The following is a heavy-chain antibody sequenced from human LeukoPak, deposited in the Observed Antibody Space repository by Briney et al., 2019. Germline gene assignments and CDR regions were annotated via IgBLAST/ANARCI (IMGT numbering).Heavy chain of an antibody. CDR3: ARDPQYSSSWNFDY. CDR2: IYSGGST. V-gene: IGHV3-66*02. J-gene: IGHJ4*02. Sequence: GGSLRLSCAAAGLTVSSNYMSWVRQAPGKGLEWVSVIYSGGSTYYADSVKGRFSISRDNSKNTLYLQMNSLRAEDTAVYYCARDPQYSSSWNFDYWGQGTLVTVSS. CDR1: GLTVSSNY. D-gene: IGHD6-13*01.